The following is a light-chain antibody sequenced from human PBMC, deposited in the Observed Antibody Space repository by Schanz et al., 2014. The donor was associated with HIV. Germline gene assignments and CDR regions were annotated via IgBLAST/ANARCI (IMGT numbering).Light chain of an antibody. CDR1: QSISGW. J-gene: IGKJ1*01. CDR3: QQYYSTPPWT. CDR2: EAS. Sequence: DIQMTQSPSTLSASVGDRISLTCRASQSISGWLAWYQQKPGEAPNLLISEASTLESGVPSRFSGSGSGTEFTLTISGLQAEDVAVYYCQQYYSTPPWTFGQGTKVEIK. V-gene: IGKV1-5*03.